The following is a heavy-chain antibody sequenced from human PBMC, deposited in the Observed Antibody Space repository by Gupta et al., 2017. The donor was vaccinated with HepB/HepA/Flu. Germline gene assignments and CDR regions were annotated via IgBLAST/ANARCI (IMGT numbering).Heavy chain of an antibody. CDR1: GFTFGAYA. Sequence: EVQLVESGGGLVQPGRSLRLSCTASGFTFGAYAMSWVCQAPGKGLEWVGFIRSKAYGGTTEYAASVKGRYTISRDDSKSIAYLQMNSLKTEDTAVYYCTSATLRGTYPHYYYGMDVWGQGTTVTVSS. D-gene: IGHD3-10*01. CDR2: IRSKAYGGTT. CDR3: TSATLRGTYPHYYYGMDV. J-gene: IGHJ6*02. V-gene: IGHV3-49*04.